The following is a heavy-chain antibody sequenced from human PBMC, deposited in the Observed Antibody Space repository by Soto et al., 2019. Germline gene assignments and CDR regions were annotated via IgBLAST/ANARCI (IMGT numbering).Heavy chain of an antibody. J-gene: IGHJ4*02. CDR3: VRHAQWIIRAY. CDR2: ISHSGAA. CDR1: GGSISDNDYY. V-gene: IGHV4-39*01. Sequence: SETLSLTCTVSGGSISDNDYYWNWIRQPPGKGLEWIGTISHSGAAYYNPSLESRVAMFVDTSENQFSLKLGSVTAADTAVYYCVRHAQWIIRAYWGQGSLVTVSS. D-gene: IGHD5-12*01.